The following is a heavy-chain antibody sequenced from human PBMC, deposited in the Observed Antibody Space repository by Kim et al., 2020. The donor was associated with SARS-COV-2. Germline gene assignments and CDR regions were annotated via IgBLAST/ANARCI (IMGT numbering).Heavy chain of an antibody. J-gene: IGHJ6*02. CDR1: GDSISHSNL. V-gene: IGHV4-4*02. Sequence: SETLSLTCGVSGDSISHSNLWSWVRQPPGKGLEWIGEIYHSGSTNYNPSLKSRVAISVDKSTNQFSLRLSSATAADTAVYYCARVGPYYSYGMDVWGQGTTVTVSS. CDR2: IYHSGST. CDR3: ARVGPYYSYGMDV.